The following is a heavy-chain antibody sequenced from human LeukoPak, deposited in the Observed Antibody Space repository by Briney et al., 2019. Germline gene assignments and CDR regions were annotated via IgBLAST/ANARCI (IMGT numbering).Heavy chain of an antibody. J-gene: IGHJ6*03. D-gene: IGHD1-26*01. Sequence: SETLSLTCTVSGGSISSYYWSWIRQPPGKGLEWIGYIYTSGCTNYNPSLKSRVTISVDTSKNQFSLKLSSVTAADTAVYYCARHYPGDYYYYYMDVWGKGTTVTVSS. V-gene: IGHV4-4*09. CDR1: GGSISSYY. CDR3: ARHYPGDYYYYYMDV. CDR2: IYTSGCT.